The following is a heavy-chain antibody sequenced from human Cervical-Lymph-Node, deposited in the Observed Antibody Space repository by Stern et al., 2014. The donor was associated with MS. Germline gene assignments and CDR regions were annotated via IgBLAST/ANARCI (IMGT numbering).Heavy chain of an antibody. CDR1: GGSFSTYV. CDR3: ATDRGYFDY. V-gene: IGHV1-69*06. D-gene: IGHD3-10*01. CDR2: ITPVIGAA. Sequence: QVQLVQSGAEVKKPGSSVKVSCKAFGGSFSTYVISWVRLAPGQGLEWMGRITPVIGAADYAQKFQGRVTITADKSTSTAYMELINLRSEDTAVYYCATDRGYFDYWGQGTLVTVSS. J-gene: IGHJ4*02.